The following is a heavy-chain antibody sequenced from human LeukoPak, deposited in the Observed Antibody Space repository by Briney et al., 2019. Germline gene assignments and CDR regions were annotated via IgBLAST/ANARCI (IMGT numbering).Heavy chain of an antibody. D-gene: IGHD5-18*01. CDR3: ARLPYSYGYGFDY. Sequence: SETLSLTCAVYGGSFSGYYWSWIRQPPGKGPEWIGEINHSGSTNYNPSLKSRVTISVDTSKNQFSLKLSSVTAADTAVYYCARLPYSYGYGFDYWGQGTLVTVSS. V-gene: IGHV4-34*01. J-gene: IGHJ4*02. CDR2: INHSGST. CDR1: GGSFSGYY.